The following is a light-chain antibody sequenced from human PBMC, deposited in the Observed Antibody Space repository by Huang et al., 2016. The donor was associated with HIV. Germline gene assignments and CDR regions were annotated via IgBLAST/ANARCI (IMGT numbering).Light chain of an antibody. CDR1: QSVSTY. CDR2: DAS. Sequence: EIVLTQSPATLSLSPGERATLSCRASQSVSTYLAWYQQKPVQAPRLLIYDASNRATGIPARCSGSGSGTDFTLTISNLEPEDFAVYYCQQRSNWPPMYTFGQGTKLEIK. V-gene: IGKV3-11*01. J-gene: IGKJ2*01. CDR3: QQRSNWPPMYT.